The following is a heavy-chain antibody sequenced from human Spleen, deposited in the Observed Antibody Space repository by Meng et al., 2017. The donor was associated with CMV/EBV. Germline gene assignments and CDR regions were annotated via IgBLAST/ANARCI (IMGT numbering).Heavy chain of an antibody. J-gene: IGHJ4*02. CDR3: ARDLDPYYSNYVGSDY. V-gene: IGHV3-21*01. Sequence: GESLKISCAASGFTFSSYEMNWVRQAPGKGLEWVSFISPDNIYIYYADSVKGRFTISRGNAKKSLYLQMNSLRADDTAVYYCARDLDPYYSNYVGSDYWGQGTLVTVSS. CDR2: ISPDNIYI. D-gene: IGHD4-11*01. CDR1: GFTFSSYE.